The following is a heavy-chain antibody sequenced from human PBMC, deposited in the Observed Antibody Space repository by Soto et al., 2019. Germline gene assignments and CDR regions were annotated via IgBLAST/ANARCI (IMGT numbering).Heavy chain of an antibody. D-gene: IGHD2-15*01. CDR3: ARGVAPYYFDY. J-gene: IGHJ4*02. V-gene: IGHV1-8*01. Sequence: ASVKVSCKASGYTFTSYDINWVRQATGQGLEWMGWMNPNSGNTGYAQKFQGRVTMTRDTSASTAYMELSSLRSEDTAVYYCARGVAPYYFDYWGQGTLVTVSS. CDR2: MNPNSGNT. CDR1: GYTFTSYD.